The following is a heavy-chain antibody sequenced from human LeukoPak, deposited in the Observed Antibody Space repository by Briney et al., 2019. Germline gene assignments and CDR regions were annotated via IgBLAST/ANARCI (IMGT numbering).Heavy chain of an antibody. CDR1: GYTFTSYY. J-gene: IGHJ4*02. Sequence: GASVKVSCKASGYTFTSYYMHWVRQAPGQGLEWMGIINPSGGSTSYAQKFQGRVTMTTDTSTSTAYMELRSLRSEDTAVYYCARGGAMARFTDWGQGTLVTVSS. CDR3: ARGGAMARFTD. V-gene: IGHV1-46*01. CDR2: INPSGGST. D-gene: IGHD5-24*01.